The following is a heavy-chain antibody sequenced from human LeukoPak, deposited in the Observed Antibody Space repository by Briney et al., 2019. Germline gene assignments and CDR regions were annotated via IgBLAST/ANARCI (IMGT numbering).Heavy chain of an antibody. D-gene: IGHD2-8*01. J-gene: IGHJ4*02. V-gene: IGHV3-49*04. Sequence: SGGSLRLSCTASGFTFGDYAMSWVRQAPGKGLEWAGFIRSKAYGGTTEYAASVKGRFTISRDDSKSIAYLQMNSLKTEDTAVYYCTRPRGLPRYIQWCFDYWGQGTLVTVSS. CDR2: IRSKAYGGTT. CDR1: GFTFGDYA. CDR3: TRPRGLPRYIQWCFDY.